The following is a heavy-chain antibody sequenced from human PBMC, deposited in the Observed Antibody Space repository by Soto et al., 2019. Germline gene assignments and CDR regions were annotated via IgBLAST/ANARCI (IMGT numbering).Heavy chain of an antibody. CDR2: IYYSGST. V-gene: IGHV4-30-4*01. CDR3: ARDSHDNSNYLSNWFDP. CDR1: GGSISSGDYY. Sequence: SETLSLTCTVSGGSISSGDYYWGWIRQPPGKGLEWIGYIYYSGSTYYNPSLKSRVTILVDTSKNQFSLKLSSVTAADTAVYYCARDSHDNSNYLSNWFDPWGQGTLVTVSS. D-gene: IGHD4-4*01. J-gene: IGHJ5*02.